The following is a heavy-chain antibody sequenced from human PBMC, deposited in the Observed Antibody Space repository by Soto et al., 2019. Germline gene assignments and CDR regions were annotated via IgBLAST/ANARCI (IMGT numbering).Heavy chain of an antibody. CDR2: IYWNDDK. D-gene: IGHD3-10*01. Sequence: ESGPTLVNPTQTLTLTCTFSGFSLSTRGVGVGWIRQPPGKTLEWLALIYWNDDKRYSPSLKSRLTITKDTSKNQVVLTMTNMDPVDTATYYCAHFPSKRITMVRGVSNAFDIWGQGTMVTVSS. V-gene: IGHV2-5*01. J-gene: IGHJ3*02. CDR1: GFSLSTRGVG. CDR3: AHFPSKRITMVRGVSNAFDI.